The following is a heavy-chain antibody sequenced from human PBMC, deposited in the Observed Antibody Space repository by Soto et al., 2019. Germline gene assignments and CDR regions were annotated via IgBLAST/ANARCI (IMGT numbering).Heavy chain of an antibody. Sequence: GGSLRLSCAASGFTFSSYSMNWVRQAPGKGLEWVSYISSSSSTIYYADSVKGRFTISRDNAKNSLYLQMNSLRAEDTAVYYCVCAPVPLRPLFWSGYEVQHWDQGTLVTVSS. J-gene: IGHJ1*01. CDR1: GFTFSSYS. CDR3: VCAPVPLRPLFWSGYEVQH. D-gene: IGHD3-3*01. CDR2: ISSSSSTI. V-gene: IGHV3-48*01.